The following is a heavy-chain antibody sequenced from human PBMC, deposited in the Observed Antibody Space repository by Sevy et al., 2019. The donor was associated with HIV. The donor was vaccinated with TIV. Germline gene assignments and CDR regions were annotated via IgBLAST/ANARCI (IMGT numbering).Heavy chain of an antibody. V-gene: IGHV3-21*01. CDR1: GFTFSSYS. CDR3: ASSRGYFRDYYGMDA. CDR2: ISSSSSYI. J-gene: IGHJ6*02. Sequence: GGSLRLSCAASGFTFSSYSMNWVRQAPGKGLEWISSISSSSSYIYYADSVKGRFTSSRDNAKNSLYLQMNSLRAEDTAVYYSASSRGYFRDYYGMDAWGQGTTVTVSS. D-gene: IGHD6-13*01.